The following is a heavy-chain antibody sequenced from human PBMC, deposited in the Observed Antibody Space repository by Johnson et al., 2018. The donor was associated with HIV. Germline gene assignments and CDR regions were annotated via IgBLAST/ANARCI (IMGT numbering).Heavy chain of an antibody. J-gene: IGHJ3*02. D-gene: IGHD6-13*01. V-gene: IGHV3-30*04. CDR2: PSYDGSNK. CDR3: ARGGGYSSSWYLPPCPACDAFDI. CDR1: GFTFNSYA. Sequence: QVQLLESGGGVVQPGGSLRLSCAASGFTFNSYAMHWVRQAPGKGLEWVALPSYDGSNKYYADSVKGRFSISRDTSTNTLYLQMNSLIAEDTAVYSCARGGGYSSSWYLPPCPACDAFDIWGQGTMVTVSS.